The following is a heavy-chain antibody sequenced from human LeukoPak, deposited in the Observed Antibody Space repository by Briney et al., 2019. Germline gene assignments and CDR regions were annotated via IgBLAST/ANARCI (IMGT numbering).Heavy chain of an antibody. J-gene: IGHJ3*02. CDR2: IYYSGST. V-gene: IGHV4-59*01. CDR1: DGSISSYY. D-gene: IGHD1-1*01. CDR3: AHAYDLTHAFDI. Sequence: SETLSLTCTVSDGSISSYYWSWIRQPPGKGLEWIGYIYYSGSTNYNPSLKSRVTISVDTSKNQFSLKLSSVTAADTAVYYCAHAYDLTHAFDIWGQGTMVTVSS.